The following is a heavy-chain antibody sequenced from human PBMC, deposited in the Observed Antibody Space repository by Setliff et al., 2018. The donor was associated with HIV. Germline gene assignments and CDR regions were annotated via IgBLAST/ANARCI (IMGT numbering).Heavy chain of an antibody. V-gene: IGHV3-23*01. CDR2: ITLDGART. J-gene: IGHJ4*02. D-gene: IGHD1-26*01. CDR3: AKGGGSPY. CDR1: GFTFSNYA. Sequence: GGSLRLSCAASGFTFSNYAMNWVRQAPGKRLEWVSSITLDGARTYYADSVRGRFTISRDNSKNTLYLQMNSLRAEDTAVYFCAKGGGSPYWGQGTLVTVSS.